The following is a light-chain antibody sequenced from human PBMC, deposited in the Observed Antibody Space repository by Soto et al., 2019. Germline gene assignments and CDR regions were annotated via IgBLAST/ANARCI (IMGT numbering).Light chain of an antibody. CDR1: NIGSKS. V-gene: IGLV3-21*02. Sequence: SYELTQPPSVSVAPGQTARITCGGNNIGSKSMHWYQQKPRQAPVLVVYDDSDRPSGIPERFSGSNSGNTATLTISRVEGGDEADYYCQVWDSSSDHVVFGGGTKLTVL. CDR2: DDS. CDR3: QVWDSSSDHVV. J-gene: IGLJ2*01.